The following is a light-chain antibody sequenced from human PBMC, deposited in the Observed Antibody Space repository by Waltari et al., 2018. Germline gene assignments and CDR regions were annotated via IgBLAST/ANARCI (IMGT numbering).Light chain of an antibody. Sequence: DIQMTQSPSTLSASVGDRVTITFRASRGVSEWLAWYQQKPGKAPKLLIYMASTLETGVPSRFSGSGSGTEFTLTISNLQPDDFATYYCQEFDSSSTFGQGTKVEI. CDR2: MAS. V-gene: IGKV1-5*03. CDR3: QEFDSSST. J-gene: IGKJ1*01. CDR1: RGVSEW.